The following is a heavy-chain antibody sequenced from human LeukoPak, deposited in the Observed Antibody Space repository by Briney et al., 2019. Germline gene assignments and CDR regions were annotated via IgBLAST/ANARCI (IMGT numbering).Heavy chain of an antibody. CDR2: IYTSGST. CDR3: ARGSSSWYVHYYYYYYMDV. D-gene: IGHD6-13*01. CDR1: GGSISSYY. Sequence: SETLSLTCTVSGGSISSYYWSWIRQPAGKGLEWIGRIYTSGSTNYNPSLKSRVTMSVDTSKNQFSLKLSSVTAADTAVYYCARGSSSWYVHYYYYYYMDVWGKGTTVTVSS. V-gene: IGHV4-4*07. J-gene: IGHJ6*03.